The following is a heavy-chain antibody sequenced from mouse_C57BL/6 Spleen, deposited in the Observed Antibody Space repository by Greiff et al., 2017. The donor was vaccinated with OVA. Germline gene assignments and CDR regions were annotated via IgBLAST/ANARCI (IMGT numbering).Heavy chain of an antibody. V-gene: IGHV1-81*01. Sequence: VQLQQSGAELARPGASVKLSCKASGYTFTSYGISWVKQRTGQGLEWIGEIYPRSGNTYYNEKFKGKATLTADKSSSTAYMELRSLTSEDSAVYFCARIYDGYYVSYYFDYWGQGTTLTVSS. CDR2: IYPRSGNT. CDR1: GYTFTSYG. D-gene: IGHD2-3*01. CDR3: ARIYDGYYVSYYFDY. J-gene: IGHJ2*01.